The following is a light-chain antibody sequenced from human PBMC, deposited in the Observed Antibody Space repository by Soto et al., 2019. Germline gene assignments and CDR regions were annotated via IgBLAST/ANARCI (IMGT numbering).Light chain of an antibody. Sequence: VLTQSPGTLSLSPGERATLSWMASQTISSSYLAWYQQKPGQAPRLIIYGASNRATGIPDRFSGSGSGTDFTLTISRLEPEDFAVYYCQQYDISPPLTFGGGTKVDIK. V-gene: IGKV3-20*01. CDR1: QTISSSY. CDR2: GAS. J-gene: IGKJ4*01. CDR3: QQYDISPPLT.